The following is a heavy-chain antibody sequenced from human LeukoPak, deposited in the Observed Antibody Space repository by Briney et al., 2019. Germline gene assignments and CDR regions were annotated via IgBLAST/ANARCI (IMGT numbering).Heavy chain of an antibody. J-gene: IGHJ4*02. V-gene: IGHV4-61*01. Sequence: SETLSLTCTVSGGSVSSGSYYWSWIRQPPGKGLEWIGYIYYSGSTNYNPSLKSRVTISVDTSKNQFSLKLSSVTAADTAVYYCARDTPGRGAGYYFDYWGQGTLVTVSS. CDR1: GGSVSSGSYY. CDR3: ARDTPGRGAGYYFDY. D-gene: IGHD1-26*01. CDR2: IYYSGST.